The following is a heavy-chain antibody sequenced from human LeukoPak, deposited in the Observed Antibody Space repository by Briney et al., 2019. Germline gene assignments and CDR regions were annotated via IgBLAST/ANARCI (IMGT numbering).Heavy chain of an antibody. CDR1: GYTFTGYY. J-gene: IGHJ4*02. CDR2: INPNSGGT. V-gene: IGHV1-2*06. D-gene: IGHD3-22*01. Sequence: ASXXVSCKASGYTFTGYYMHWVRQAPGQGLEWMGRINPNSGGTNYAQKFQGRVTMTRDTSISTAYMELSRLRSDDTAVYYCASLGYYDSSGYYFYWGQGTLVTVSS. CDR3: ASLGYYDSSGYYFY.